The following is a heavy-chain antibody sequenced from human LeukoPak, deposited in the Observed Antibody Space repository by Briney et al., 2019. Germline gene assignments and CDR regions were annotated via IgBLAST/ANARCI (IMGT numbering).Heavy chain of an antibody. CDR3: AKPMCSSTSCYRYFDY. V-gene: IGHV3-23*01. J-gene: IGHJ4*02. Sequence: GGSLRLSCAASGFTFSSFAMSWVRQAPGQGLEWVSSISSTAATTYYADSVRGRFTISRDNAMNTLYLQMNSLRVEDTAVYYCAKPMCSSTSCYRYFDYWGQGTLVTVSS. CDR1: GFTFSSFA. CDR2: ISSTAATT. D-gene: IGHD2-2*01.